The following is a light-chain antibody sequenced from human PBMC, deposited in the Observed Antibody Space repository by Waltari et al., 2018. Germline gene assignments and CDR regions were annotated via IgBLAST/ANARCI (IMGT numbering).Light chain of an antibody. CDR3: QQRSNWPLT. Sequence: EIVLTQSPATLSLSPGERATLSCRASQGVSSYLGWYQQKPGQAPRLRIYNASNRATGSPARFSGSGSGTDFTLTISSLEPEDFAVYYCQQRSNWPLTFGGGTKVEIK. CDR2: NAS. J-gene: IGKJ4*01. CDR1: QGVSSY. V-gene: IGKV3-11*01.